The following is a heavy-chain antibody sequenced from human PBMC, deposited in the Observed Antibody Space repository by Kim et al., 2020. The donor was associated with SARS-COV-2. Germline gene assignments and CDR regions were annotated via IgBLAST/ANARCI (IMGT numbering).Heavy chain of an antibody. Sequence: GGSLRLSCAASGFTFSSYSMNWVRQAPGKGLEWVSSISSSSYIYYADSVKGRFTISRDNAKNSLYLQMNSLRAEDTAVYYCARDIGYYYDSSGFDYWGQGTLVTVSS. CDR1: GFTFSSYS. D-gene: IGHD3-22*01. CDR3: ARDIGYYYDSSGFDY. J-gene: IGHJ4*02. CDR2: ISSSSYI. V-gene: IGHV3-21*01.